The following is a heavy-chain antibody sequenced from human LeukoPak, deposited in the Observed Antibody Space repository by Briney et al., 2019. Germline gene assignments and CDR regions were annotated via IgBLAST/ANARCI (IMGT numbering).Heavy chain of an antibody. Sequence: GGSLRLSCAASRFTFSSYDMLWVRQPTGKGLEWVATIGTAGDTYYPGSVKGRFSISRENANKSLYLQMNSLGAGDTAVYYCTRGTFYTSGSYYTGAPHWGQGTLVTVSS. CDR3: TRGTFYTSGSYYTGAPH. CDR2: IGTAGDT. V-gene: IGHV3-13*01. D-gene: IGHD3-10*01. CDR1: RFTFSSYD. J-gene: IGHJ4*02.